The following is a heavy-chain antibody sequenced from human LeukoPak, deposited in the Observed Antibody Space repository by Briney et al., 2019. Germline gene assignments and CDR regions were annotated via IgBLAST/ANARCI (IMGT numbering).Heavy chain of an antibody. J-gene: IGHJ6*03. D-gene: IGHD4-23*01. CDR1: GGSISSYY. CDR3: ARDVSDYGGNYYYYSYMDV. V-gene: IGHV4-4*07. Sequence: SETLSLTCTVSGGSISSYYWSWIRQPAGKGLEWIGRIYTGGSTNYNPSLKSRVTMSVDTSKNQFSPKLSSVTAADTAVYYCARDVSDYGGNYYYYSYMDVWGKGTTVTVSS. CDR2: IYTGGST.